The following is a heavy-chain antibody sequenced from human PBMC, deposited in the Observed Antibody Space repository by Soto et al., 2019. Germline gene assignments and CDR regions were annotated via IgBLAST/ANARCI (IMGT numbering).Heavy chain of an antibody. J-gene: IGHJ4*02. Sequence: SETLSLTCTVSDGSISNFYWTWVRQPPGQGLEWIGEIYRTGSTNYNPSLKSRVTISLDKSENQFSLKVTSLTAADTAVYYCASRDPGTSVDYWGQGTLVTVSS. CDR3: ASRDPGTSVDY. CDR1: DGSISNFY. V-gene: IGHV4-4*09. D-gene: IGHD1-7*01. CDR2: IYRTGST.